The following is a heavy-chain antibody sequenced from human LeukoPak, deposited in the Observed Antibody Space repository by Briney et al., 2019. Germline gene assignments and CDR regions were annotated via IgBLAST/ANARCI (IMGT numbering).Heavy chain of an antibody. CDR3: AKDYQIPWELAPNYYYYGMDV. V-gene: IGHV3-30*18. Sequence: GGSLRLSCAASGFTFSSYGMHWVRQAPGKGLEGVAVISYDGSNKYYADSVKGRFTISRDNSKNTLYLQMNSLRAEDTAVYYCAKDYQIPWELAPNYYYYGMDVWGQGTTVTVSS. CDR2: ISYDGSNK. CDR1: GFTFSSYG. D-gene: IGHD1-26*01. J-gene: IGHJ6*02.